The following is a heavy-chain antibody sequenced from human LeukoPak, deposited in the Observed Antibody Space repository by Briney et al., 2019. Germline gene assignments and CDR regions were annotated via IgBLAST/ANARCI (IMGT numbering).Heavy chain of an antibody. Sequence: GASVKVSCKASGGTFSSYAISWVRQAPGKGLEWMGGFDPEDGETIYAQKFQGRVTMTEDTSTDAAYMELSSLRSEDTAVYYCATGELLNGMDVWGQGTTVTVSS. V-gene: IGHV1-24*01. CDR1: GGTFSSYA. J-gene: IGHJ6*02. CDR2: FDPEDGET. D-gene: IGHD1-26*01. CDR3: ATGELLNGMDV.